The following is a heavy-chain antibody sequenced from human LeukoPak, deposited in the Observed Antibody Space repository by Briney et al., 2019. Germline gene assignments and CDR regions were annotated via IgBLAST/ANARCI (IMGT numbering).Heavy chain of an antibody. CDR1: GYTFTGSY. CDR3: ASRGGTYPKYYYMDV. V-gene: IGHV1-2*02. CDR2: INPNNGGT. J-gene: IGHJ6*03. Sequence: ASVKVSCKASGYTFTGSYMHWVRQAPGQGLERMGWINPNNGGTIYAQKFQGRVTMTGDTSIRTAYMELSSMRSDDTAVYYCASRGGTYPKYYYMDVWGKGTTVTVSS.